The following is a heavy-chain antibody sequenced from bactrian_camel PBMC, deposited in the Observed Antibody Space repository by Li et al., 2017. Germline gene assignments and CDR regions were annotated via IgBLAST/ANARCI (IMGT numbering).Heavy chain of an antibody. J-gene: IGHJ4*01. CDR1: GYTSSPNC. D-gene: IGHD6*01. Sequence: HVQLVESGGGSVQAGGSLRLSCAVSGYTSSPNCVGWLRQAPGQEREVVASIYAYGVGTYYADSVRGRFTISQGRTTDTVYLQMVNLKPEDTAMYYCAGGRADSWACDSHSTYNHWGQGTQVTVS. CDR2: IYAYGVGT. CDR3: AGGRADSWACDSHSTYNH. V-gene: IGHV3S54*01.